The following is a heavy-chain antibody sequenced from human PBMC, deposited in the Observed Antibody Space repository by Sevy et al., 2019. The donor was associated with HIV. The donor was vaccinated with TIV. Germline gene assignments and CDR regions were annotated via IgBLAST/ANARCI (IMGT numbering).Heavy chain of an antibody. CDR3: AREGCTKPHDY. V-gene: IGHV3-23*01. CDR2: LSFGCGEI. J-gene: IGHJ4*02. D-gene: IGHD2-8*01. CDR1: GFTFSKYS. Sequence: GGSLRLSCAASGFTFSKYSMSWVRQPPGKGLEWVSTLSFGCGEINYADSVKGRFTISGDNSNSSVYLQMNNLRPEDTAVYYCAREGCTKPHDYWGQGTLVTVSS.